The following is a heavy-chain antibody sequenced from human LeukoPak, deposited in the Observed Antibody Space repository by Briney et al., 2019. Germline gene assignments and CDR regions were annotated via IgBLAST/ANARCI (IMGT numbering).Heavy chain of an antibody. CDR3: ARGGGYSYGSFDY. Sequence: GGSLRLSCAASGIIFSNYWMHWVRHAPGKGLVWVSRINRDGSSTSYADSVKGRFTISRDNAKNTLYLQMNSLRVEDTAVYYCARGGGYSYGSFDYWGQGTLVTVSS. V-gene: IGHV3-74*01. D-gene: IGHD5-18*01. J-gene: IGHJ4*02. CDR1: GIIFSNYW. CDR2: INRDGSST.